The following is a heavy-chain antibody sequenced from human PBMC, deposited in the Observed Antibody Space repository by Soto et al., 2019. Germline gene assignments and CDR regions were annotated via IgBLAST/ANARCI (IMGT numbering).Heavy chain of an antibody. CDR2: IVVGSGHT. J-gene: IGHJ4*02. D-gene: IGHD2-15*01. Sequence: QMQLVQSGPEVKKPGTSVKVSCKASVFTFTSSAMQWVRQARGQRLEWIGWIVVGSGHTNYAQKFQERVTITRDMSTSTAYMELSSLRSEDTAVYYCAADSRYCSGGNCEDYWGQGTLVTVSS. CDR1: VFTFTSSA. CDR3: AADSRYCSGGNCEDY. V-gene: IGHV1-58*02.